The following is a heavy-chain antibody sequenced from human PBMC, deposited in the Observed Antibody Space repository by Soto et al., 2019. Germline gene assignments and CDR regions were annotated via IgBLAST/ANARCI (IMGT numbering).Heavy chain of an antibody. Sequence: SETLSLTCTVSGGSISSYYWSWIRQPPGKGLEWIGYIYYSGSTNYNPSLKSRVTISVDTSKNQFSLKLSSVTAADTAVYYCARDQEDWGPDCSGGSCYPMRYYYYYMDVWGKGTTVTVSS. CDR2: IYYSGST. J-gene: IGHJ6*03. D-gene: IGHD2-15*01. CDR3: ARDQEDWGPDCSGGSCYPMRYYYYYMDV. V-gene: IGHV4-59*01. CDR1: GGSISSYY.